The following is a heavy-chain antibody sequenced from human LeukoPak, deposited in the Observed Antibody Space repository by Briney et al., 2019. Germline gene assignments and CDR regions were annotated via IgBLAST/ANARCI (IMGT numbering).Heavy chain of an antibody. J-gene: IGHJ4*02. CDR1: GFTFSHYS. Sequence: GGSLRLSCAASGFTFSHYSMNWVRQAPGKGLEWVSSISSSSSYIYYADSVKGRFTISRDNAKNSLYLQMNSLRAEDTAVYYCARNGDYGGGIDYWGQGTLVTVSS. D-gene: IGHD4-17*01. CDR2: ISSSSSYI. CDR3: ARNGDYGGGIDY. V-gene: IGHV3-21*01.